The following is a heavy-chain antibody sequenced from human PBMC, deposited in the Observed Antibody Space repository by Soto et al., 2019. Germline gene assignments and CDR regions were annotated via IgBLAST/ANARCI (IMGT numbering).Heavy chain of an antibody. J-gene: IGHJ6*02. D-gene: IGHD2-2*01. Sequence: SETLSLTCTVSDGSISTTSFYWGWIRQPPGKGLEWIGTIYYSGSTYYNPSLKSRVTISVDRSKNQFSLKLSSVTAADTAVYYCARHFAGTSCCYGMDVWGQGTTVTGSS. CDR2: IYYSGST. CDR3: ARHFAGTSCCYGMDV. CDR1: DGSISTTSFY. V-gene: IGHV4-39*01.